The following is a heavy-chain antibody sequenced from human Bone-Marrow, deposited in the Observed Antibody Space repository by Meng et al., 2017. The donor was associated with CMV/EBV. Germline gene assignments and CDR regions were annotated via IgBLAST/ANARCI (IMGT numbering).Heavy chain of an antibody. Sequence: GGSLRLSCAASGFTFSSYSMNWVRQAPGKGLEWVSSISSSSSYIYYADSVKGRFTISRDNAKNSLYLQMNSLRAEDTAVYYCARDRLRGVVVPAATLNWFDPWGQGTLVIVSS. CDR2: ISSSSSYI. V-gene: IGHV3-21*01. D-gene: IGHD2-2*01. CDR3: ARDRLRGVVVPAATLNWFDP. J-gene: IGHJ5*02. CDR1: GFTFSSYS.